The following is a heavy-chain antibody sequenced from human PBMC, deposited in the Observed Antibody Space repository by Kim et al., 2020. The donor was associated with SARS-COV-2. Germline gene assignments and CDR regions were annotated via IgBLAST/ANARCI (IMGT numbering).Heavy chain of an antibody. CDR3: VGGDYVGNWIDP. V-gene: IGHV7-4-1*02. CDR1: RYTLTNSI. CDR2: LDTNTGNP. J-gene: IGHJ5*02. Sequence: ASVKVSCKASRYTLTNSIMNWVRQAPGQGLEWMGCLDTNTGNPTYAQGFTGRFVFSLDTSVSTTYLQITSLKAEDTAVYYCVGGDYVGNWIDPWGQGTLVTVSS. D-gene: IGHD4-17*01.